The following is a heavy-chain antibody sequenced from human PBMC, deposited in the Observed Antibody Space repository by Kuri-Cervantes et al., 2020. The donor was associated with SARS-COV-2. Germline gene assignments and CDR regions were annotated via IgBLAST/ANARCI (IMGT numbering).Heavy chain of an antibody. V-gene: IGHV3-33*08. D-gene: IGHD3-9*01. Sequence: GGSLRLSCAASGFTFSSYGMHWVRQAPGKGLEWVAVIWYDGSNKYYADSVKGRFTISRDNSKNSLYLQMNSLRAEDTAVYYCARDPTAGRLRYFDWFPSGPSNYYGMDVWGQGTTVTVSS. CDR3: ARDPTAGRLRYFDWFPSGPSNYYGMDV. J-gene: IGHJ6*02. CDR2: IWYDGSNK. CDR1: GFTFSSYG.